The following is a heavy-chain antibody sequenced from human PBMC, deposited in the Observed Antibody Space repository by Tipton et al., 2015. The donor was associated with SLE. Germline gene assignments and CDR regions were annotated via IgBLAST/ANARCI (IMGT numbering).Heavy chain of an antibody. D-gene: IGHD3-3*01. V-gene: IGHV3-73*01. CDR3: ARSPVDYWNGYSA. J-gene: IGHJ4*02. CDR2: IRTDANNYAT. CDR1: GFTFSGST. Sequence: SLRLSCAASGFTFSGSTMYWVRQAPGKGLEWVGRIRTDANNYATTYSPSVKGRFTISRDNSKNSLYIQMNGLRAEDTAVYYCARSPVDYWNGYSAWGQGTLVAVSS.